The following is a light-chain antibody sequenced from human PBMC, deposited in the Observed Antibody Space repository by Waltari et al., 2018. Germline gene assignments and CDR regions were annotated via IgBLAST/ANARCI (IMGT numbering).Light chain of an antibody. J-gene: IGLJ3*02. CDR1: SSDVGRYDL. Sequence: QSALTQPASVSGSPGQSITISCTGTSSDVGRYDLVSWYQQHPDKAPKLLVFEDSKWPSGVSNRCAGSKSGNTASLRISGLQAEDEADYYCCSYADSRTWVFGGGTKLTVL. CDR2: EDS. V-gene: IGLV2-23*01. CDR3: CSYADSRTWV.